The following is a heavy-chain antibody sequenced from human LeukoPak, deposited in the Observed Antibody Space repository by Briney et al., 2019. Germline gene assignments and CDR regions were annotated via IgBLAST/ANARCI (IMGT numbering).Heavy chain of an antibody. CDR2: INHSGST. CDR1: GGSFSGYY. CDR3: ARHYGYGSSSANLDY. Sequence: KPSETLSLTCAVYGGSFSGYYWSWIRQPPGKGLEWIGEINHSGSTNYNPSLKSRVTISVDTSKNQFSLKLSSVTAADTAVYYCARHYGYGSSSANLDYWGQGTLVTVSS. D-gene: IGHD6-6*01. J-gene: IGHJ4*02. V-gene: IGHV4-34*01.